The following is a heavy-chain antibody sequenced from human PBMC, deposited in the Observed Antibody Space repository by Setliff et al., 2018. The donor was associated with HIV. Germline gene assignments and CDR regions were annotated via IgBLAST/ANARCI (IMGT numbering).Heavy chain of an antibody. D-gene: IGHD3-10*01. CDR3: ARGAPYGSGRHRWNS. CDR1: GASITSGGHY. CDR2: IHSGGST. V-gene: IGHV4-31*03. J-gene: IGHJ4*02. Sequence: PSETLSLTCSVSGASITSGGHYWTWIRQHPERGLEWIGHIHSGGSTFYNPSLKSRLIISLDTSKKQLSLKLTSVTAADTALYYCARGAPYGSGRHRWNSWGRGTLVTVSS.